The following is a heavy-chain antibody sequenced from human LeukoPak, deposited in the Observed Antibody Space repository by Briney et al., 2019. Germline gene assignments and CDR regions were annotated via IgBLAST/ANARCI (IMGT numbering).Heavy chain of an antibody. CDR3: ATDRGYSGYGTFDY. Sequence: GGSLRLSCAASGFTFSDYAMAWVRQAPGKGLEWVSTISGDGGSTYYADSVKGRFTISRDDSTDTLYLQMNSLRAGDSALYYCATDRGYSGYGTFDYWGQGTLVSVSS. CDR2: ISGDGGST. D-gene: IGHD5-12*01. CDR1: GFTFSDYA. V-gene: IGHV3-23*01. J-gene: IGHJ4*02.